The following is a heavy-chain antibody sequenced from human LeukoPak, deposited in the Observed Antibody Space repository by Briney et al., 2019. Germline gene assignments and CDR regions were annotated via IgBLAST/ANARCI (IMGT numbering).Heavy chain of an antibody. Sequence: GGSRRLSCAASGFTFNSYAMTWVRQAPGKGLECVSAVSGSGGSTYYPASVEGRFTISTDNSTATLYLQINSLRVEDTAVYFCAKLGYYDFWSNYLVFDNWGQGTLVTVSS. D-gene: IGHD3-3*01. CDR2: VSGSGGST. J-gene: IGHJ4*02. CDR3: AKLGYYDFWSNYLVFDN. V-gene: IGHV3-23*01. CDR1: GFTFNSYA.